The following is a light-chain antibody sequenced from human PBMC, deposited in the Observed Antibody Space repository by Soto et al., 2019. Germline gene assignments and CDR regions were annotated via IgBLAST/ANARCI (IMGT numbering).Light chain of an antibody. Sequence: QSVLTQPPSASGTPGQRVTISCSGSNSKIGSNTVNWYQQLPGTAPKLLIYNNNQRPSGVHDRFSGSKSGTSASLAISGLQSEDEADYYCAAWDDSLNGVVFGGGTKVTVL. CDR1: NSKIGSNT. CDR2: NNN. CDR3: AAWDDSLNGVV. J-gene: IGLJ2*01. V-gene: IGLV1-44*01.